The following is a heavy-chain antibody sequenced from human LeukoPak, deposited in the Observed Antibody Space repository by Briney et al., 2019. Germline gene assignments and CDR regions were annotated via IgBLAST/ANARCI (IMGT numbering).Heavy chain of an antibody. J-gene: IGHJ6*04. V-gene: IGHV3-23*01. D-gene: IGHD3-10*01. CDR2: ISGSGGST. CDR3: AKGGVWFPGGDGMDV. CDR1: GFTFSSYA. Sequence: SGGSLRLSCAASGFTFSSYAMSWVRQAPGKGLEWVSAISGSGGSTYYADSVKGRFTIPRDNSKNTLYLQMNSLRAEDTAVYYCAKGGVWFPGGDGMDVWGKGTTVTVSS.